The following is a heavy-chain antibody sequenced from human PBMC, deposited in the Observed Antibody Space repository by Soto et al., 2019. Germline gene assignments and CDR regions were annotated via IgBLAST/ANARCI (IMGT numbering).Heavy chain of an antibody. V-gene: IGHV1-69*06. D-gene: IGHD2-2*02. Sequence: SVKVSCKASEGTFSSYAISCVRQAPGQGLEWMGGIIPIFGTANYAQKFQGRVTITADKSTSTAYMELSSLRSEDTAVYYCARDTVPAAIRYYYYYGMDVWGQGTTVTVSS. CDR1: EGTFSSYA. CDR2: IIPIFGTA. CDR3: ARDTVPAAIRYYYYYGMDV. J-gene: IGHJ6*02.